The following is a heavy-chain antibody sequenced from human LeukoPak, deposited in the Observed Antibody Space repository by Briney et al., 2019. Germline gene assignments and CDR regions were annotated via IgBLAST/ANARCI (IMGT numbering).Heavy chain of an antibody. J-gene: IGHJ4*02. CDR1: GLTFNIYT. CDR3: AKDQGDGYNFWDY. Sequence: GGSLRLSCAASGLTFNIYTMNWVRQAPGKGLEWVSSISSGSSYKYYADSVEGRFTISRDNAKNSLYLQMNSLRAEDTALYYCAKDQGDGYNFWDYWGQGTLLTVSS. CDR2: ISSGSSYK. D-gene: IGHD5-24*01. V-gene: IGHV3-21*01.